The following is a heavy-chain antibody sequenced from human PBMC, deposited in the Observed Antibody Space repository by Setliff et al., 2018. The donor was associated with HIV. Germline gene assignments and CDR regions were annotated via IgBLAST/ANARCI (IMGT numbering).Heavy chain of an antibody. CDR1: GRSFSGYY. D-gene: IGHD7-27*01. V-gene: IGHV4-34*01. Sequence: SETLSLTCVVYGRSFSGYYWNWIRQSPGKGLEWIGEINHSGGTNYNPSLKSRVTMSIDTSKNQFSLNVSSVTAADTAVYYCARGWGHDGFDFWGQGTMVT. CDR3: ARGWGHDGFDF. J-gene: IGHJ3*01. CDR2: INHSGGT.